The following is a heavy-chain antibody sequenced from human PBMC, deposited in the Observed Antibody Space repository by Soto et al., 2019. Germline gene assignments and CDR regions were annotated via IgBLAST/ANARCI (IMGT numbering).Heavy chain of an antibody. J-gene: IGHJ4*02. CDR1: GGSISSGGYY. D-gene: IGHD3-16*01. Sequence: QVQLQESGPGLVKPSQTLSLTCTVSGGSISSGGYYWSWIRQHPGKGLEWIGYIYYSGSTYYNPSLKSRVTIAVDTSKNQYSLKLSYVTAADTAGYYCAGGRLYVLHPDYWGQGTLVAVSS. V-gene: IGHV4-31*03. CDR3: AGGRLYVLHPDY. CDR2: IYYSGST.